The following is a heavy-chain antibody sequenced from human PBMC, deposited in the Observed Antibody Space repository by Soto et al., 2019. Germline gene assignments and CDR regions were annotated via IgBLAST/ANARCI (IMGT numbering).Heavy chain of an antibody. J-gene: IGHJ4*02. CDR1: GGTCSSYS. D-gene: IGHD1-26*01. CDR2: IIPIFGTA. Sequence: QVQLVQSGAEVKKPGSSVKVSCKASGGTCSSYSINWVRQAPGQGLEWMGEIIPIFGTANYAQKFQGRVTITADETTSTAYTELSSLRSEDTAVYYCARDGGRHSGGIDYWGQGTLVTVSS. V-gene: IGHV1-69*01. CDR3: ARDGGRHSGGIDY.